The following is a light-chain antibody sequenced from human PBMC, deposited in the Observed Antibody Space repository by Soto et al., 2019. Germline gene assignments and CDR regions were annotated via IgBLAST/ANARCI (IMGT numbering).Light chain of an antibody. Sequence: EIVLTQSPGTLSLSPGGRATLSCRASQSVSRNYVAWYQQKPGQAPRLLIYGASSRASGIPDRFSGSGSGADFTLSITRLEPEDFALYYCQQYCSTPLTFGGGTKVEIK. V-gene: IGKV3-20*01. CDR3: QQYCSTPLT. CDR1: QSVSRNY. CDR2: GAS. J-gene: IGKJ4*01.